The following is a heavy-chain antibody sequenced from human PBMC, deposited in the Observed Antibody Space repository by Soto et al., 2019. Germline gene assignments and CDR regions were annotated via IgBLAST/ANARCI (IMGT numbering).Heavy chain of an antibody. CDR1: GGSISSDTYS. D-gene: IGHD6-13*01. J-gene: IGHJ4*02. Sequence: SETLSLTCAVSGGSISSDTYSWSWIRQPPGKGLEWIGYIYHSGSTYYNPSLKSRVTISVDRSKNQFSLTLRSVTAADTAVYFCARSIGAAYYSPYWGQGTLVTVSS. CDR3: ARSIGAAYYSPY. CDR2: IYHSGST. V-gene: IGHV4-30-2*01.